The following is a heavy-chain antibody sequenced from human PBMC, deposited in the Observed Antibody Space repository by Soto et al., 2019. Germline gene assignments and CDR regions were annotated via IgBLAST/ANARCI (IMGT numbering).Heavy chain of an antibody. CDR1: GYSFMKYG. CDR2: ISPYSGYT. CDR3: AREASVLIPDAQPSRFDS. V-gene: IGHV1-18*01. Sequence: ASVKVSCKGSGYSFMKYGINWVRQAPGQGLEWVGWISPYSGYTHSAQKFHGRLTLTTDTAASTAYMELRILRSADTALYYCAREASVLIPDAQPSRFDSWGQGTLVTVSS. J-gene: IGHJ4*02. D-gene: IGHD2-8*01.